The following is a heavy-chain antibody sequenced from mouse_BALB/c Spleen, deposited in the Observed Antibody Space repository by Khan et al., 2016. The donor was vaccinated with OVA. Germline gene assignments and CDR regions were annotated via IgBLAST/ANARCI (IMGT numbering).Heavy chain of an antibody. J-gene: IGHJ3*01. CDR2: INPSNGDT. CDR1: GYTFTSYY. Sequence: QVQLKQSGAELVKPGASVKLSCKASGYTFTSYYMYWVKQRPGQGLEWIGDINPSNGDTYFNEKFKNKATLTVDKSSSTTYMQLSSLTSADSAVYYGTRGGYGGFASWGQGTLVTVSA. D-gene: IGHD2-2*01. CDR3: TRGGYGGFAS. V-gene: IGHV1-53*01.